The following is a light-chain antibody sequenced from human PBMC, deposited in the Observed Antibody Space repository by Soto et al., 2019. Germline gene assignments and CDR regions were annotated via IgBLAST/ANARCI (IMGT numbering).Light chain of an antibody. V-gene: IGKV3-11*01. CDR2: DAS. CDR3: QQRSNLPWT. CDR1: QRLSSS. J-gene: IGKJ1*01. Sequence: IVLTQYPDSLSVAPWERTTLSCRSSQRLSSSLAWYQQKPGHAPRLLIYDASNRATGIPARFSGSGSGTDFTLTITSLEPTDFAVYYCQQRSNLPWTFSQGTKV.